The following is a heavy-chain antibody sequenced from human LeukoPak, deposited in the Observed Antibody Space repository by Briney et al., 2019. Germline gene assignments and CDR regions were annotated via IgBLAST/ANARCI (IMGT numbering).Heavy chain of an antibody. CDR1: GGSISNYH. V-gene: IGHV4-4*07. CDR3: ARGGSTGWTAHDAFDI. Sequence: PSETLSLTCTVSGGSISNYHWSWLRQPAGKGLEWIGRISPSGSVNYNPSLKSRVAMSGDTSKNHFSLKLTSVTAADTAVYYCARGGSTGWTAHDAFDIWGQGTMVTVSS. CDR2: ISPSGSV. J-gene: IGHJ3*02. D-gene: IGHD6-19*01.